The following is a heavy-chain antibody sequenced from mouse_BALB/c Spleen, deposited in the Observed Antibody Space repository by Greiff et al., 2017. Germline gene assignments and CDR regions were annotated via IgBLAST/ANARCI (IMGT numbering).Heavy chain of an antibody. CDR1: GFTFSSFG. CDR2: ISSGSSTI. J-gene: IGHJ1*01. Sequence: EVKVVESGGGLVQPGGSRKLSCAASGFTFSSFGMHWVRQAPEKGLEWVAYISSGSSTIYYADTVKGRFTISRDNPKNTLFLQMTSLRSEDTAMYYCARSGEVRPDWYFDVWGAGTTVTVAS. CDR3: ARSGEVRPDWYFDV. D-gene: IGHD2-14*01. V-gene: IGHV5-17*02.